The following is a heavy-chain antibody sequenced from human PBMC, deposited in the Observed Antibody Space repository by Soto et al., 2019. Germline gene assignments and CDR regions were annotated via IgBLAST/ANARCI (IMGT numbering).Heavy chain of an antibody. CDR1: GFTFSSYS. CDR2: ISSSSSTI. Sequence: EVQLVESGGGLVQPGGSLRLSCAASGFTFSSYSMNWVRQAPGKGLEWVSYISSSSSTIYYADSVKGRFTISRDNAKNSLYLQMNSLRAEDTAVYYCARDLVDIVATIGVFDYWGQGSLATVSS. D-gene: IGHD5-12*01. CDR3: ARDLVDIVATIGVFDY. J-gene: IGHJ4*02. V-gene: IGHV3-48*01.